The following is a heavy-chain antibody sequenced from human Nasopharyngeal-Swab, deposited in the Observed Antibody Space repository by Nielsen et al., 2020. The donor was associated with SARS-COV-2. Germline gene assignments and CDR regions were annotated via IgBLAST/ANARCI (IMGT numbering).Heavy chain of an antibody. Sequence: GESLNIPCAASGFTFSNYAMSRVRQAPGKGLEWVSGISGGGISTNYADSVKGRFTISRDNSKNTLFLQMNSLRAEDTALYYCAKGSTQYFFYYYMDVWGKGTTVTVSS. J-gene: IGHJ6*03. CDR1: GFTFSNYA. CDR2: ISGGGIST. CDR3: AKGSTQYFFYYYMDV. V-gene: IGHV3-23*01.